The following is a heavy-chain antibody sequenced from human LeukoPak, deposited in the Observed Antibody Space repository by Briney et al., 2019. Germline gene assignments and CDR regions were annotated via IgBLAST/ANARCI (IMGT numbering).Heavy chain of an antibody. Sequence: SETLSLTCTVSGRSISSYYWSWIRQPPGKGLEWIGYSYYSGSTNYNPSLKSRVTISVDTSKNQFSLKLSSVTAADTAVYCCARDVGDYDSSGYYWDAFDIWGQGTMVTVSS. CDR3: ARDVGDYDSSGYYWDAFDI. D-gene: IGHD3-22*01. CDR1: GRSISSYY. J-gene: IGHJ3*02. V-gene: IGHV4-59*01. CDR2: SYYSGST.